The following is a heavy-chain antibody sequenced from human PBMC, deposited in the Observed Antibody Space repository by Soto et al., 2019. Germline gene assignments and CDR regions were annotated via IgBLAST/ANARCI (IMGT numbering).Heavy chain of an antibody. J-gene: IGHJ4*02. V-gene: IGHV5-51*01. CDR1: GYSFTIYW. Sequence: GASLNISCKGSGYSFTIYWIGWVRQMPGKGLEWMGIIYPGDSDTRYSPSFQGQVTISADKSISTAYLQWSSLKASDTAMYYCARVVSDYYYDSSGYYPFDYWGQGTLVTVSS. D-gene: IGHD3-22*01. CDR3: ARVVSDYYYDSSGYYPFDY. CDR2: IYPGDSDT.